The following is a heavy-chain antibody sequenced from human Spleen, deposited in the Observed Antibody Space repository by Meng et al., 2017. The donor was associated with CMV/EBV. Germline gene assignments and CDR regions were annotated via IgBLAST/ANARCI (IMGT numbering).Heavy chain of an antibody. CDR3: ARTQSYYGSGTYNWFDP. CDR1: GYLFTSYD. CDR2: MNPNSGQT. J-gene: IGHJ5*02. D-gene: IGHD3-10*01. V-gene: IGHV1-8*01. Sequence: QVQLVQSRAEVKKPGASVKVSCRASGYLFTSYDINWVRQATGQGLEWMGWMNPNSGQTGYAKKFQGRVSFTRNTSMRTAYMELSSLRSEDTAVYFCARTQSYYGSGTYNWFDPWGQGTLVTVSS.